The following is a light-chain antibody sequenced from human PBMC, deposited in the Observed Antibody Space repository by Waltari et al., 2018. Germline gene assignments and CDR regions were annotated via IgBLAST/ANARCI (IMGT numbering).Light chain of an antibody. J-gene: IGLJ2*01. CDR1: SSDAGGYNY. Sequence: QSALTQPAAVSGSPGQSITLPCTGTSSDAGGYNYVSWYQQHPGKAPKLMIYDVSHRPSGVSNRFSGSKSGNTASLTISGLQAEDEADYYCSSYTSSSTVVFGGGTKLTVL. CDR2: DVS. CDR3: SSYTSSSTVV. V-gene: IGLV2-14*03.